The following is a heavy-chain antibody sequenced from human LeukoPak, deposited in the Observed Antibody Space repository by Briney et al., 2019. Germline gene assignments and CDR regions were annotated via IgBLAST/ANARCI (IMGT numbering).Heavy chain of an antibody. D-gene: IGHD5-18*01. CDR2: ISSSSSTI. Sequence: PGGSLRLSCAASGFTFSSYSMNWVRQAPGKGLEWVSYISSSSSTIYYADSVKGRFTISRDNAKNSLYLQMNSLRAEDTAVYYCARDLRIQPGASVWGQGTTVTVSS. CDR1: GFTFSSYS. J-gene: IGHJ3*01. CDR3: ARDLRIQPGASV. V-gene: IGHV3-48*04.